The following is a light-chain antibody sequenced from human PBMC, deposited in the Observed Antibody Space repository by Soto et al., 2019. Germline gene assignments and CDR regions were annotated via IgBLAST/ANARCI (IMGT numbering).Light chain of an antibody. CDR2: QVS. Sequence: EVVMTQSPISLPFTLGQPASISCRSSQGLLHSNGDTFLSWFQQRPGQSPRRLIYQVSNRDSGVPDRFSGSGSGTDFTLTISRVEAEDVGIYYCMQGTHWPYTFGQGTKLEI. J-gene: IGKJ2*01. V-gene: IGKV2-30*02. CDR3: MQGTHWPYT. CDR1: QGLLHSNGDTF.